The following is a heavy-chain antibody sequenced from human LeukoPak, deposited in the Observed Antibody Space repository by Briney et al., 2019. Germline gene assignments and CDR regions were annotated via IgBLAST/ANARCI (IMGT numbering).Heavy chain of an antibody. CDR3: ARGIQLWYTDY. CDR1: GFTFSSYA. Sequence: PGGSLRLSCAASGFTFSSYAMSWVRQAPGKGLEWVSAISGSGGSTYYADSVKGRFIISRDNSKSTLYLQMNSLRAEDTAVYYCARGIQLWYTDYWGQGTLVTVSS. D-gene: IGHD5-18*01. CDR2: ISGSGGST. V-gene: IGHV3-23*01. J-gene: IGHJ4*02.